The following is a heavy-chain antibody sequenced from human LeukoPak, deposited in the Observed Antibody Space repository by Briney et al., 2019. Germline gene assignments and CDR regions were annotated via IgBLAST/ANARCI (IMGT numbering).Heavy chain of an antibody. CDR3: TRYYDSSGPSSRGAFDI. Sequence: PGGSLRLSCAASGFSFSSNYINWVRQAPGKGLEWVSILYIGGSTYYSDSVKGRFTISRDNSKNTLYLQMSSLRAEDTAVYYCTRYYDSSGPSSRGAFDIWGQGTMVTVSS. D-gene: IGHD3-22*01. J-gene: IGHJ3*02. V-gene: IGHV3-53*01. CDR1: GFSFSSNY. CDR2: LYIGGST.